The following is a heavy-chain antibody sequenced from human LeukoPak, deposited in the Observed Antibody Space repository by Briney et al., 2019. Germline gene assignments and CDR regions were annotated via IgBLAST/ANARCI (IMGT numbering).Heavy chain of an antibody. J-gene: IGHJ3*02. V-gene: IGHV3-9*01. D-gene: IGHD3-22*01. Sequence: QAGGSLRLSCAASGFTFDDYAMHWVRQAPGKGLEWVSGISWNSGSIGYADSVKGRFTISRDNAKNSLYLQMNSLRAEDTALYYCARRYYDGSGYPGAFDIWGQGTMVTVSS. CDR1: GFTFDDYA. CDR3: ARRYYDGSGYPGAFDI. CDR2: ISWNSGSI.